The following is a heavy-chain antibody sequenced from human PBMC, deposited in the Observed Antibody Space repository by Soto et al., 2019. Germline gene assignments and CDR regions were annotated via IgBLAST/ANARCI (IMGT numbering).Heavy chain of an antibody. CDR3: VKHNWNNLGWFDP. V-gene: IGHV3-23*01. D-gene: IGHD1-20*01. CDR1: GFSFSNSA. CDR2: ISGSNGDST. J-gene: IGHJ5*02. Sequence: GGSLRLSCAASGFSFSNSAMTWVRQTPGKGLEWVSTISGSNGDSTYYADSVKGRFTISRDNSKNTLYLQMNSLRAEDTAVYNCVKHNWNNLGWFDPWGQGTLVTVSS.